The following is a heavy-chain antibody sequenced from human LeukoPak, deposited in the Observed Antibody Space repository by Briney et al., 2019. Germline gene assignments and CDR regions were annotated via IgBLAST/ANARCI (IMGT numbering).Heavy chain of an antibody. D-gene: IGHD2-2*02. J-gene: IGHJ4*02. Sequence: PGGSLRLSCAASGFTFSSYAMSWVRQAPGKGLEWVSAISGSGGSTYYADSVKGRFTISRDNSKNTPYLQMNSRRAKNTAVYYLAKDPPIPAPFYYWGQGTLFTVSS. V-gene: IGHV3-23*01. CDR1: GFTFSSYA. CDR3: AKDPPIPAPFYY. CDR2: ISGSGGST.